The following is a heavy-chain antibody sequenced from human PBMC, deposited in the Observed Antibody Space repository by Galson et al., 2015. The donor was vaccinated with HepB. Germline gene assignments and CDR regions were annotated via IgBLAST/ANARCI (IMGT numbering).Heavy chain of an antibody. J-gene: IGHJ4*02. V-gene: IGHV3-23*01. CDR2: ISGSGGGT. Sequence: SLRLSCAASGFTFSSYAMTWVRQAPGKGLEWVSGISGSGGGTYYADAVKGRFTISRDNSKNTLYLQMNSLRAEDTAVYCCVKADTSGWVFDYWGQGTLVTVSS. CDR1: GFTFSSYA. D-gene: IGHD6-19*01. CDR3: VKADTSGWVFDY.